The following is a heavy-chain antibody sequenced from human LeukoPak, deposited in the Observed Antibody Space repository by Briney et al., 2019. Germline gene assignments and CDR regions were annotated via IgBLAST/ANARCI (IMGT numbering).Heavy chain of an antibody. D-gene: IGHD3-22*01. J-gene: IGHJ3*02. CDR3: AKNLHYYDSSGYNDAFDI. CDR2: ISDSGGRT. CDR1: GFTFSSYG. V-gene: IGHV3-23*01. Sequence: SGGSLRLSCAASGFTFSSYGMRWVRQAPGKGLEWVSAISDSGGRTYYADSVKGRFTISRDNSKNTLYLQMNSLRAEDTAVYYCAKNLHYYDSSGYNDAFDIWGQGTMVTVSS.